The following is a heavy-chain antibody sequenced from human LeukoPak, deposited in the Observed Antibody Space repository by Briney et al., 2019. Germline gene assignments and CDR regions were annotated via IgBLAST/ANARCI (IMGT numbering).Heavy chain of an antibody. Sequence: SGGSLRLSCTASGFAFDEHGMSWVRQAPGKGLEWVSAINWRGGNTGYADPLRGRFTISRDNAKNSLYLQMDSLRAEDTALYYCARAPITSPFYFDCWGQGTLVSVSS. CDR1: GFAFDEHG. CDR2: INWRGGNT. CDR3: ARAPITSPFYFDC. J-gene: IGHJ4*02. V-gene: IGHV3-20*04. D-gene: IGHD2-2*01.